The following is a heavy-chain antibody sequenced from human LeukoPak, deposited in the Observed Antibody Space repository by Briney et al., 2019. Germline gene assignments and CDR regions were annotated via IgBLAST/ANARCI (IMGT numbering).Heavy chain of an antibody. CDR2: INHRGST. Sequence: SETLSLTCAVYGGSFSGYYWSWIRQPPGKGLECIGEINHRGSTNYNPSLKSRDTISVDTSKNQFSLKLSSVTAADTAVYYCARGRIYYDSSGDFDYWGQGTLVTVSS. D-gene: IGHD3-22*01. CDR1: GGSFSGYY. V-gene: IGHV4-34*01. CDR3: ARGRIYYDSSGDFDY. J-gene: IGHJ4*02.